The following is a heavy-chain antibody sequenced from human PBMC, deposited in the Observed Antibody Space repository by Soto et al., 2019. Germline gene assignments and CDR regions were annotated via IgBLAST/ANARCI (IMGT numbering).Heavy chain of an antibody. V-gene: IGHV3-23*01. CDR2: ISGSGGST. D-gene: IGHD1-7*01. CDR1: GFTFSSYA. J-gene: IGHJ6*02. CDR3: AKTPAGTNYYYYGMDV. Sequence: GSLRLSCAASGFTFSSYAMSWVRQAPGKGLEWVSAISGSGGSTYYADSVKGRFTISRDNSKNTLYLQMNSLRAEDTAVYYCAKTPAGTNYYYYGMDVWGQGTTVTVSS.